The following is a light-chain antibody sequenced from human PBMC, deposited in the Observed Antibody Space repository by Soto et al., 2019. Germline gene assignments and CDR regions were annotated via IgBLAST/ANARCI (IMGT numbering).Light chain of an antibody. CDR1: SSNIGSNT. Sequence: QSVLTQPPSASGTPGQRVTISCSGSSSNIGSNTVNWYQQLPGTAPKLLIYNNNQRPSGVPDRFSASMSGTSASLAISGLQSEEEADYYCAAWDDSLNGVVFGGGTKLTVL. CDR2: NNN. V-gene: IGLV1-44*01. CDR3: AAWDDSLNGVV. J-gene: IGLJ2*01.